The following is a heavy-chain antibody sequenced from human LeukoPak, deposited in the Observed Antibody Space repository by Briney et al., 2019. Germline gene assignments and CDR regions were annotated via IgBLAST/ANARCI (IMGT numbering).Heavy chain of an antibody. D-gene: IGHD5-24*01. V-gene: IGHV3-11*04. J-gene: IGHJ4*02. Sequence: GGSLRLSCAASGFTFSNYYMSWIRQAPGKGLEWLAYISSDGNSRDYAEPVKGRCTFSRDNAMNSLYMEMNSLRAEDTAVYYCARLYRRDGFNWASEYFDYWGQGTRVTVSS. CDR3: ARLYRRDGFNWASEYFDY. CDR1: GFTFSNYY. CDR2: ISSDGNSR.